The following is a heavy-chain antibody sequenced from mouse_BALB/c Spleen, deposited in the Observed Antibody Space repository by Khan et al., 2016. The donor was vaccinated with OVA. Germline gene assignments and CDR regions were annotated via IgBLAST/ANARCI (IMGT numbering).Heavy chain of an antibody. V-gene: IGHV3-5*02. CDR3: ARDYGSLYWYFDV. CDR2: IYYSGTV. Sequence: EVQLQESGPGLVKPSQTVSLTCTVTGISITSGNYRWSWIRQFPGNKLEWIGNIYYSGTVTYHPSLTSRTTITRDTSKNQFFLEMNSLTAEETATYYCARDYGSLYWYFDVWGAGTTVTVAS. J-gene: IGHJ1*01. CDR1: GISITSGNYR. D-gene: IGHD1-1*01.